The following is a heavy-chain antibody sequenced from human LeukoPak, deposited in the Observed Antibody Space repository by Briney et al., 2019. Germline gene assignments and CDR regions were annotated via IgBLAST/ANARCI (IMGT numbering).Heavy chain of an antibody. V-gene: IGHV3-7*03. CDR1: GFTFEKYW. Sequence: GGSLRLSCVASGFTFEKYWMSWIRQAPGKGLEWVANIKLDGSEKNYVDSVKGRFTISRDNTKNSLYLQMNSLRVEDTAVFYCARDQYDTWSRRGNFDSWGQGTLVIVSS. CDR3: ARDQYDTWSRRGNFDS. J-gene: IGHJ4*02. D-gene: IGHD3-3*01. CDR2: IKLDGSEK.